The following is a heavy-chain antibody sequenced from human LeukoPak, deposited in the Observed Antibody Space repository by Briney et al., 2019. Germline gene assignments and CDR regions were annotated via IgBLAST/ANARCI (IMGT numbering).Heavy chain of an antibody. Sequence: GGSLRLSCAASGFTFSSYWMSWVRQAPGKGLEWVANIKQDGSEKYYVDSVKGRFTISRDNAKNSLYLQMNSLRAEDTAVYYCAREAHRYYYGSGSFDYWGQGTLVTVSS. CDR3: AREAHRYYYGSGSFDY. V-gene: IGHV3-7*01. J-gene: IGHJ4*02. D-gene: IGHD3-10*01. CDR2: IKQDGSEK. CDR1: GFTFSSYW.